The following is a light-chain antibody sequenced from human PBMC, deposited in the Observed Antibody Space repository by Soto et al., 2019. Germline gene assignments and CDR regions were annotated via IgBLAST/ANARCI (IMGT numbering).Light chain of an antibody. CDR2: WAS. CDR1: QSVLYSSNNKRY. Sequence: DIVMTQSPDSLAVSLGERATINCTSSQSVLYSSNNKRYLAWYQQKPGQPPKLLISWASTRESGVLDRFSGSGSGTDFSLTISSLQAEDVAVYYCQQYFSSPFTFGQGTILEIK. J-gene: IGKJ2*01. V-gene: IGKV4-1*01. CDR3: QQYFSSPFT.